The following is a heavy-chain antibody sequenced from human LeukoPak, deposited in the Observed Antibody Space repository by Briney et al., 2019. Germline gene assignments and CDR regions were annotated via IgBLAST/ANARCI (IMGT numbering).Heavy chain of an antibody. V-gene: IGHV4-31*03. Sequence: SETLSLTCTVSGGSISSGGYYWSWIRPHPGKGLEWIGYIYDSGSTYYNPSLKSRVTISVDTSKNQFSLKLSSVTAADTAVYYCARDTRIFEVVNHYWYFDLWGRGTLVTVSS. D-gene: IGHD3-3*01. CDR1: GGSISSGGYY. CDR3: ARDTRIFEVVNHYWYFDL. J-gene: IGHJ2*01. CDR2: IYDSGST.